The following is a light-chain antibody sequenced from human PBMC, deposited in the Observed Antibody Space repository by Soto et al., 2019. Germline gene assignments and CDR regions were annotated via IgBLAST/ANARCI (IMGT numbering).Light chain of an antibody. Sequence: QSVLTQPPSASGTPGQRITISCSGSSSDFGSNTVNMYQQHPGTAPKLLMDSNTQRPSGVPDRFSGSKSGTSASLAISGLQSEDEADYDVAAWDDSLNGKAVVFGGGTKLTVL. CDR3: AAWDDSLNGKAVV. CDR1: SSDFGSNT. CDR2: SNT. J-gene: IGLJ2*01. V-gene: IGLV1-44*01.